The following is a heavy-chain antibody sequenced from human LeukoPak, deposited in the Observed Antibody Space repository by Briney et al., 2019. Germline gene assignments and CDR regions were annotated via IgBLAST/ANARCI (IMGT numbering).Heavy chain of an antibody. CDR3: AKDNYDFWSGYYLDAFDI. V-gene: IGHV3-74*01. D-gene: IGHD3-3*01. CDR1: GFTFSSYW. J-gene: IGHJ3*02. CDR2: INSDGSST. Sequence: GGSLRLSCAASGFTFSSYWMHWVRQAPGKGLVWVSRINSDGSSTSYADSVKGRFTISRDNAKNTLYLQMNSLRAEDTAVYYCAKDNYDFWSGYYLDAFDIWGQGTMVTVSS.